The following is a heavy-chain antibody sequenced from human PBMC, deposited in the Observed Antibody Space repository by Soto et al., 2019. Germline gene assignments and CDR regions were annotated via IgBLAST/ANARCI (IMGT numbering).Heavy chain of an antibody. Sequence: PGGSLRLSCAASGFTFSSYAMSWVRQAPGKGLEWVSAISGSGGSTYYADSVKGRFTISRDNSKNTLYLQMNSLRAEDTAVYYCAKDRRDIVLMVYAQTAFDYGGQGTLVTVSS. J-gene: IGHJ4*02. CDR2: ISGSGGST. CDR3: AKDRRDIVLMVYAQTAFDY. CDR1: GFTFSSYA. D-gene: IGHD2-8*01. V-gene: IGHV3-23*01.